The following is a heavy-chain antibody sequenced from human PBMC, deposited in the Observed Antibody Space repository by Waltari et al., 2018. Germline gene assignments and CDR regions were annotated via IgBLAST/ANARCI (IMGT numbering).Heavy chain of an antibody. V-gene: IGHV3-48*03. CDR2: ISSGGSTI. CDR3: TREGVGASSDY. J-gene: IGHJ4*02. CDR1: GFTFTYYE. D-gene: IGHD1-26*01. Sequence: VHLVESGGGFVQPGGSLRLSCAASGFTFTYYEMTWVRQAPGQGLAWVSYISSGGSTIYYADSVKGRFTVSRDNAKTSLYLQVNSLRAEATAVYYCTREGVGASSDYWGQGTLVTVSS.